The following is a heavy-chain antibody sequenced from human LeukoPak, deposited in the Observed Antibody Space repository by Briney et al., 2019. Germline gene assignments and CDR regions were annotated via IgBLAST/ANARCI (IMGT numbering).Heavy chain of an antibody. D-gene: IGHD3-10*01. CDR2: IYYSGST. Sequence: SETLSLTCTVSGGSISSGGYYWSWIRQHPGKGLEWIGYIYYSGSTYYNPSLKSRVTISVDTSKNQFSLKLSSVTAADTAVYYCARVAKTMVRGVIYYGMDVWGQGTTVTVSS. CDR1: GGSISSGGYY. V-gene: IGHV4-31*03. J-gene: IGHJ6*02. CDR3: ARVAKTMVRGVIYYGMDV.